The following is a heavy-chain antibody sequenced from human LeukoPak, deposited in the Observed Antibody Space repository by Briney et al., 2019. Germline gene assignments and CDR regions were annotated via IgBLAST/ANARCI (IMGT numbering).Heavy chain of an antibody. Sequence: GESLKISCKGSGYSFTSYWIGWVRQMPGKGLEWMGIIYPGDSDTRYSPSYQGQVTISADKSISTAYLQWSSLKASDTAMYYCARHAARGYSYAPGDYWGQGTLVTVSS. D-gene: IGHD5-18*01. J-gene: IGHJ4*02. CDR2: IYPGDSDT. CDR3: ARHAARGYSYAPGDY. CDR1: GYSFTSYW. V-gene: IGHV5-51*01.